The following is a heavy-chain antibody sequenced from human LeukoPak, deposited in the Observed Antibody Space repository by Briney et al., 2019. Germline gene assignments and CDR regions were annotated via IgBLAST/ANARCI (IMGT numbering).Heavy chain of an antibody. CDR2: ISAYNGNT. CDR1: GYTFTNYG. V-gene: IGHV1-18*01. J-gene: IGHJ4*02. Sequence: GASVKVSCKASGYTFTNYGISWVRQAPGQGLEWMGWISAYNGNTNYAQKLQGRVTMTIDTSTSTAYMELRTLRSDDTAVYYCARDRRHTSGWYGSDYWGQGTLVTVSS. D-gene: IGHD6-19*01. CDR3: ARDRRHTSGWYGSDY.